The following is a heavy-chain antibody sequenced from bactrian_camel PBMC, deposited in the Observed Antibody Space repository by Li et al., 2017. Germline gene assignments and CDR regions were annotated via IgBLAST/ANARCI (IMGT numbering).Heavy chain of an antibody. V-gene: IGHV3S42*01. J-gene: IGHJ4*01. CDR3: AQVRAPPPWNGYDD. CDR2: VDSDGKA. CDR1: GDMYSGYC. Sequence: VQLVESGGGMVQPGGSLRLSCVVSGDMYSGYCMGWLRQAPGKEREGVAAVDSDGKASYRDSVKGRFTISRDNAKNTLCLQLNSLKTEDTAMYYCAQVRAPPPWNGYDDWGQGTQVTVS.